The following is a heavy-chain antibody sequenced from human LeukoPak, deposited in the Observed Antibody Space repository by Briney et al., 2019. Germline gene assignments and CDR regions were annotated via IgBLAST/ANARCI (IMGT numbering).Heavy chain of an antibody. CDR3: AREVFDEGDLFDF. Sequence: ASVKVSCKASGGTFSSYAIGWVRQAPGQGLEWMGGIIPIFGTANYAQKFQGRVTITADESTSTAYMELSSLRSEDTAVYYCAREVFDEGDLFDFLGGGTLVTVSS. V-gene: IGHV1-69*13. CDR1: GGTFSSYA. D-gene: IGHD2-21*02. J-gene: IGHJ4*02. CDR2: IIPIFGTA.